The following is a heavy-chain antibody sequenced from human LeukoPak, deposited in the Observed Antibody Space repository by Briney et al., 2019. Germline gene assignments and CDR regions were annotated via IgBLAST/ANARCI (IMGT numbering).Heavy chain of an antibody. CDR1: GGSISSSTYY. CDR3: ARGRDPDY. CDR2: IYYSGST. J-gene: IGHJ4*02. V-gene: IGHV4-39*01. D-gene: IGHD5-24*01. Sequence: PSETLSLTCTVSGGSISSSTYYWGWIRQPPGKGLEWIGSIYYSGSTYYNPSLKSRVTISVDTSKNQFSLKLSSVTAADTAVYYCARGRDPDYWGQGTLVTVSS.